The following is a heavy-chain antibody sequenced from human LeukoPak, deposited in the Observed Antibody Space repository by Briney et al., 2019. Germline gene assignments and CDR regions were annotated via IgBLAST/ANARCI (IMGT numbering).Heavy chain of an antibody. D-gene: IGHD3-22*01. CDR1: GGSISSYY. Sequence: PSETLSLTCTVSGGSISSYYWSWIRQPPGKGLEWIGYIYYSGSTNYNPSLKSRVTISVDTSKNQFSLKLSSVTAADTAVYYCARGVGSGYYYDSSGYYYVDYWGQGTLVTVSS. CDR2: IYYSGST. J-gene: IGHJ4*02. CDR3: ARGVGSGYYYDSSGYYYVDY. V-gene: IGHV4-59*08.